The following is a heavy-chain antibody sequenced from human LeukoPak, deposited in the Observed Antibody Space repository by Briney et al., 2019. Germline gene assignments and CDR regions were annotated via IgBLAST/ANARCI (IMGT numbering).Heavy chain of an antibody. D-gene: IGHD2-2*01. CDR3: AKGIGVVVVPAASGNFQH. J-gene: IGHJ1*01. CDR1: GFTFSSYA. Sequence: GGSLRLSCAASGFTFSSYAMSWVRQAPGMGLEWVSVIIGSGDSTYYADSVKGRFTISRDNSKNTLYLQMNSLRAEDTAVYYCAKGIGVVVVPAASGNFQHWGQGTLVTVFS. V-gene: IGHV3-23*01. CDR2: IIGSGDST.